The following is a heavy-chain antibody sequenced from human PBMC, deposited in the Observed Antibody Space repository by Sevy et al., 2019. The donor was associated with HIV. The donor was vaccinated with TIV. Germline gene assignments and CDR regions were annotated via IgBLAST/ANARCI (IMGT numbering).Heavy chain of an antibody. D-gene: IGHD6-13*01. CDR3: VRVKAAAAGYYYYGMDV. CDR2: IKQDGSEK. V-gene: IGHV3-7*01. CDR1: GFTFSSYW. Sequence: GGSLRLSCAASGFTFSSYWMSWVRQAPGKGLEWVANIKQDGSEKYYVDSVKGRFTISRDNAKNSLYLQMNSLRAEDTAVYYCVRVKAAAAGYYYYGMDVWGQGTTVTVSS. J-gene: IGHJ6*02.